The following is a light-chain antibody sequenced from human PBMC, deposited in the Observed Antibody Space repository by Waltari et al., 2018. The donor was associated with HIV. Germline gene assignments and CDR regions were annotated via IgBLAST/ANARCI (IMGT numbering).Light chain of an antibody. CDR3: SSYITGSPFV. CDR2: DVT. CDR1: SSDIGGSTS. Sequence: QSALTQPASVSGSPGQSITISCTGTSSDIGGSTSVSWYQHHPGKAPKLIIYDVTERPTGIPNRFSGSKSDNTASLTNSGLQTEDEADFYCSSYITGSPFVFGGGTKVTVL. J-gene: IGLJ2*01. V-gene: IGLV2-14*03.